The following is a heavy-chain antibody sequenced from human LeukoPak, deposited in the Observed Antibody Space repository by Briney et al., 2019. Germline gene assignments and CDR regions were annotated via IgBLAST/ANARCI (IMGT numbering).Heavy chain of an antibody. J-gene: IGHJ4*02. D-gene: IGHD2-8*02. V-gene: IGHV3-48*02. Sequence: GGSLRLSCAASGFTFSSYSMNWVRQAPGKGLEWVSYISSSSTIYYADSVKGRFTISRDNAKNSLYLQMNSLRDEDTAVYYCASDFRSYNIRWCLDYWGQGTLVTVSS. CDR1: GFTFSSYS. CDR2: ISSSSTI. CDR3: ASDFRSYNIRWCLDY.